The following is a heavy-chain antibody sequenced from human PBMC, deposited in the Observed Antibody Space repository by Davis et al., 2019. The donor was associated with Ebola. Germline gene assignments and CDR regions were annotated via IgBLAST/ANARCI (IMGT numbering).Heavy chain of an antibody. Sequence: PGGSLRLSCAASGFTFSSYAMHWVRQAPGKGLEYVSAISSNGGSTYYADSVKGRFTISRDNSKNTLYLQMSSLRAEDTAVYYCVKVSAGYSSGWYEDYWGQGTLVTVSS. CDR3: VKVSAGYSSGWYEDY. CDR1: GFTFSSYA. V-gene: IGHV3-64D*06. CDR2: ISSNGGST. D-gene: IGHD6-19*01. J-gene: IGHJ4*02.